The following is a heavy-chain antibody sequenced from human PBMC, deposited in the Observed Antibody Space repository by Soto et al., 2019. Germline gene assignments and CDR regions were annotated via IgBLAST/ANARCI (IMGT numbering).Heavy chain of an antibody. Sequence: QVQLQESGPGLVKPSGTLSLTCAVSGGSISSSNWWSWVRQPPGKGLEWIGEIYHSGSTNYNPSLKRRVTISVDKSKNQFSLKLSSVTAADTAVYYCARDGGIAAAGYAFDYWGQGTLVTVSS. CDR1: GGSISSSNW. CDR2: IYHSGST. J-gene: IGHJ4*02. V-gene: IGHV4-4*02. D-gene: IGHD6-13*01. CDR3: ARDGGIAAAGYAFDY.